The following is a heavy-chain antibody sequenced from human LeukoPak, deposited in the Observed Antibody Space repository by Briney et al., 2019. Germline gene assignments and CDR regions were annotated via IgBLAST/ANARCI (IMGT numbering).Heavy chain of an antibody. CDR1: GGTXSSYA. D-gene: IGHD1-26*01. CDR2: IIPIFGTA. V-gene: IGHV1-69*13. CDR3: ARDYSGSYSAPPNFDY. J-gene: IGHJ4*02. Sequence: SVKVSCKASGGTXSSYAISWVRQAPGQGLEWMGGIIPIFGTANYAQKFQGRVTITADESTSTAYMELSSLRSEDTAVYYCARDYSGSYSAPPNFDYWGQGTLVTVSS.